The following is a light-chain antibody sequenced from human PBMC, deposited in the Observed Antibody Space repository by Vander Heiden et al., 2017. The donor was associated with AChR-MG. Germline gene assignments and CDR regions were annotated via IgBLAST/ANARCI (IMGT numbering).Light chain of an antibody. CDR2: RNN. V-gene: IGLV1-44*01. Sequence: QSVLTQPPSASGTPGQRVTISCSGSSSNIGSNTVNWYQQLPGTAPKPLIYRNNQRPSGVPDRFYGSKSGTSASLAISGLQSEDEADYYCAAWDDSLNGPVFGGGTKLTVL. CDR3: AAWDDSLNGPV. CDR1: SSNIGSNT. J-gene: IGLJ3*02.